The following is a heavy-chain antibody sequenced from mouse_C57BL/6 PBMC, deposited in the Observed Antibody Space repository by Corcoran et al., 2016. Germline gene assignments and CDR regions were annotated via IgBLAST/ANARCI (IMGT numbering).Heavy chain of an antibody. J-gene: IGHJ3*01. CDR3: AREVLSY. CDR1: GYTFTTYG. V-gene: IGHV9-3*01. Sequence: QIQLVQSGPELKKPGETVKISCKASGYTFTTYGMSWVKQAPGKGLKWMGWINTYSGVPTYADDFKGRFAFSLETSASTAYLQINNLKNEDTATYFCAREVLSYWGQGTLVTVSA. CDR2: INTYSGVP. D-gene: IGHD2-3*01.